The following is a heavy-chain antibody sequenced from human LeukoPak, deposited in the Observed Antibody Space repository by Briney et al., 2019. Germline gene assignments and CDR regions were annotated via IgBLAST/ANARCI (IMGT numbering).Heavy chain of an antibody. D-gene: IGHD6-6*01. J-gene: IGHJ5*02. Sequence: GRSLRLSCAASGFTFSSYAMHWVRQAPGKGLEWVAVISYDGSNKYYADSVKGRFTISRDNSKNTLYLQMNSLRAEDTAVYYCAKDARRGYSSSSRNWFDPWGQGTLVTVSS. CDR1: GFTFSSYA. CDR2: ISYDGSNK. V-gene: IGHV3-30-3*01. CDR3: AKDARRGYSSSSRNWFDP.